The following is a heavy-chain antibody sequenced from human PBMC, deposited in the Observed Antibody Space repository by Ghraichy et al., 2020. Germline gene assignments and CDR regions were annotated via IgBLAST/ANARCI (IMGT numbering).Heavy chain of an antibody. CDR3: ASLIAALPGVKAFDI. J-gene: IGHJ3*02. Sequence: ASVKVSCKASGYTFTGYYMHWVRQAPGQGLEWMGWINPNSGGTNYAQKFQGRVTMTRDTSISTAYMELSRLRSDDTAVYYCASLIAALPGVKAFDIWGQGTMVTVSS. V-gene: IGHV1-2*02. CDR1: GYTFTGYY. D-gene: IGHD6-6*01. CDR2: INPNSGGT.